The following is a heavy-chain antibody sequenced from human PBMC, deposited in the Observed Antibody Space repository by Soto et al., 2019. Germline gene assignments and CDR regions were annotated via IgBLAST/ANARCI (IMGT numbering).Heavy chain of an antibody. J-gene: IGHJ6*03. CDR2: IIPILGIA. D-gene: IGHD1-1*01. CDR3: ARDGSKLERDYYYYMDV. CDR1: GGTFSSYT. V-gene: IGHV1-69*08. Sequence: QVQLVQSGAEVKKPGSSVKVSCKASGGTFSSYTISWVRQAPGQGLEWMGRIIPILGIANYAQKFQGRVTITADKSTSTAYMELSSLRSEDTAVYYCARDGSKLERDYYYYMDVLGKGTTVTVSS.